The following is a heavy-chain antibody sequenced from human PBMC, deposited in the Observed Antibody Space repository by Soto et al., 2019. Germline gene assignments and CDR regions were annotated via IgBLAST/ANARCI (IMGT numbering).Heavy chain of an antibody. CDR2: FSLSGTT. Sequence: QVQLQESGPGLMKPSETLSLTCTVSGASITRSSYWSWIRQPAGKGLEWIGRFSLSGTTNYNPSLSSRVTMSADVSKNQFSLRLTSVTAADTALYYCARGMTPPGAPAWYYFDSWGQGTLVTVSS. V-gene: IGHV4-4*07. CDR3: ARGMTPPGAPAWYYFDS. J-gene: IGHJ4*02. D-gene: IGHD2-8*02. CDR1: GASITRSSY.